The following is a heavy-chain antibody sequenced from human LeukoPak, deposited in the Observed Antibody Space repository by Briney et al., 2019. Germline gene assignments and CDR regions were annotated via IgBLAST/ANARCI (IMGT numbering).Heavy chain of an antibody. D-gene: IGHD5-12*01. CDR3: VNTALGGFAFDY. V-gene: IGHV1-69*05. CDR2: ITPRFKTT. J-gene: IGHJ4*02. CDR1: GRSFSTYA. Sequence: ASVKVSCKASGRSFSTYAMNWVRQAPGQGLEWMGGITPRFKTTKYAQKFHGRVAITTGESTATAYMELSSLRSEDTAVYYCVNTALGGFAFDYWGQGTLVTVSS.